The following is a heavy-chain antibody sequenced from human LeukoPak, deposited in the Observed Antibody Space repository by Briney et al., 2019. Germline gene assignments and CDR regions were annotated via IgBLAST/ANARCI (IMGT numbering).Heavy chain of an antibody. D-gene: IGHD5-24*01. V-gene: IGHV1-8*01. CDR2: MNPNSGNT. Sequence: ASVKVSCKASGYTFTSYDINWVRQATGQGLEGMGWMNPNSGNTGYAQKFQGRVTMTRNTSISTAYMELSSLRSEDTAVYYCARGTKRWLQLVPDYWGQGTLVTVSS. CDR1: GYTFTSYD. CDR3: ARGTKRWLQLVPDY. J-gene: IGHJ4*02.